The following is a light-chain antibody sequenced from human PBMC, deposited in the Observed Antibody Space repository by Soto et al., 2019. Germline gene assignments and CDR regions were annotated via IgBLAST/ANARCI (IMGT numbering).Light chain of an antibody. CDR1: SSDVGSYNL. J-gene: IGLJ2*01. Sequence: QSALTQPASVSGSPGHSITISCTGTSSDVGSYNLVSWYQQHPGKAPKLMIYEGSKRPSGVSNRFSGSKSGNTASLTISGLQAEDEADYYCCSYAGSSTLVFGGGTQLTVL. V-gene: IGLV2-23*01. CDR3: CSYAGSSTLV. CDR2: EGS.